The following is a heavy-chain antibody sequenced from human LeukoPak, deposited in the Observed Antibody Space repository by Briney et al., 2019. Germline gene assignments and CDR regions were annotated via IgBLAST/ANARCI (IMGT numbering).Heavy chain of an antibody. CDR1: GYTFINYY. CDR2: INPNSGGT. Sequence: GASVKVSCKASGYTFINYYMHWVRHSPEQGLEWMGWINPNSGGTNYAQKFQGRVTMTRDTSISTAYMELNRLRSDDTAVYYCARLSVSSWYPYLDYWGQGSLVTVSS. V-gene: IGHV1-2*02. CDR3: ARLSVSSWYPYLDY. D-gene: IGHD6-13*01. J-gene: IGHJ4*02.